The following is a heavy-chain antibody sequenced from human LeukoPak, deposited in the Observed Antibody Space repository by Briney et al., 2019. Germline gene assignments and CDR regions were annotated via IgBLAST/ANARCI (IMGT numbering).Heavy chain of an antibody. D-gene: IGHD2-2*01. CDR2: FYSPGST. CDR3: ASARESCIGSTCYEYYHH. J-gene: IGHJ1*01. CDR1: GFTVTTKS. Sequence: GGSLRLSCAASGFTVTTKSMAWVRQAPGRGLEWVSVFYSPGSTYYADSVHGRFTISRDNSLNTLFLQMNSLRVEDTAVYYCASARESCIGSTCYEYYHHWGQGTPLTVSS. V-gene: IGHV3-53*01.